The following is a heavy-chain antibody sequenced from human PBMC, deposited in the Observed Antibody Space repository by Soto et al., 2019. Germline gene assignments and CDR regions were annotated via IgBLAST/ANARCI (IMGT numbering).Heavy chain of an antibody. D-gene: IGHD3-10*01. CDR1: GGSISSYY. J-gene: IGHJ3*01. CDR2: IYYSGST. CDR3: ARRYGGAFDF. V-gene: IGHV4-59*08. Sequence: SETLSLTCTVSGGSISSYYWSWIRQPPGKGLEWIGYIYYSGSTNYNPSLKSRVTISVDTSKNQFSLKLSSVTAADTAVYYCARRYGGAFDFWGQGTMVTVSS.